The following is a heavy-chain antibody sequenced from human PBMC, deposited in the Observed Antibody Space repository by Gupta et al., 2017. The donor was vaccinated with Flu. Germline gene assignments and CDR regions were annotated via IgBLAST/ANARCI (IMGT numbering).Heavy chain of an antibody. CDR1: GFTFSSNW. Sequence: ASGFTFSSNWMHWVRQGPGRGLVWVARISGDGRTTTYADSVKGRFTTSRDNAKNTVFLQMNSLRAEDTAVYYCARELPFDYWGQGTLVAVSS. CDR3: ARELPFDY. CDR2: ISGDGRTT. V-gene: IGHV3-74*01. J-gene: IGHJ4*02.